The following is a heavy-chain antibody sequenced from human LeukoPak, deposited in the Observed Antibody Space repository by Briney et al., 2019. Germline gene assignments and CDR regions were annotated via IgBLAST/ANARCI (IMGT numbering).Heavy chain of an antibody. CDR2: IQDGSDK. J-gene: IGHJ3*02. Sequence: GESLKISCKGSGYIFTNYWISWVRQMPGKGLEWVANIQDGSDKYYVDSVKGRFTISRDNAKNSLYLQMNSLRAEDTAVYYCARCFDIWGQGTMVTVSS. V-gene: IGHV3-7*05. CDR3: ARCFDI. CDR1: GYIFTNYW.